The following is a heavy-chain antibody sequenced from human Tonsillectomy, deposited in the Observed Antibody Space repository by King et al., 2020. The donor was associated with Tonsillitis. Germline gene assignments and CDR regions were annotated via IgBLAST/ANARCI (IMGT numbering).Heavy chain of an antibody. Sequence: VQLVESGGGLVQPVGSLRLSCAASGFSFSSYAMVWVRQRLGKCMEWVYTLSGSSYSKFYPDSVKGRFTISRDKSNHTLYLQLHSLRPEDTALYYCAKLPHSSGWSSPFDYWGQGTLVTVSS. CDR1: GFSFSSYA. D-gene: IGHD6-19*01. V-gene: IGHV3-23*04. CDR2: LSGSSYSK. J-gene: IGHJ4*02. CDR3: AKLPHSSGWSSPFDY.